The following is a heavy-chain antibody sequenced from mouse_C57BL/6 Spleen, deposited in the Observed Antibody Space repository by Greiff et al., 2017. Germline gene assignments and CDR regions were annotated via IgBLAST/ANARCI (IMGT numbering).Heavy chain of an antibody. CDR3: AGYYGSSYDGYAMDY. Sequence: QVQLKQPGAELVKPGASVKLSCKASGYTFTSYWMHWVKQRPGQGLEWIGMIHPNSGSTNYNEKFKSKATLTVDKSSSTAYMQLSSLTSEDSAVYYWAGYYGSSYDGYAMDYWGQGTSVTVSS. D-gene: IGHD1-1*01. CDR1: GYTFTSYW. V-gene: IGHV1-64*01. J-gene: IGHJ4*01. CDR2: IHPNSGST.